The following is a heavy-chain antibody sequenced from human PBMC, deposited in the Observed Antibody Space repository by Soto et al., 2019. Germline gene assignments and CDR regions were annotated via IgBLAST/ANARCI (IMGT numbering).Heavy chain of an antibody. CDR2: ISGSGGST. V-gene: IGHV3-23*01. CDR3: AKTAGDDFWSGYYYFDY. CDR1: GFTFSSYA. J-gene: IGHJ4*02. Sequence: EVQLLESGGGLVQPGGSLRLSCAASGFTFSSYAMSWVRQAPGKGLEWVSAISGSGGSTYYADSVKGRFTISRDNSKNTLYRQMNSLRAEDTAVYYCAKTAGDDFWSGYYYFDYWGQGTLVTVSS. D-gene: IGHD3-3*01.